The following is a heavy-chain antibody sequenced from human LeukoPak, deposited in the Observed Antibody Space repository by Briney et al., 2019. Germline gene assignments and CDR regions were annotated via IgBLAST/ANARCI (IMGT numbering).Heavy chain of an antibody. V-gene: IGHV3-49*04. J-gene: IGHJ4*02. D-gene: IGHD3-10*01. CDR1: GFTFGDYA. CDR2: IRSKAYGGTT. CDR3: ASILLWYVYDY. Sequence: PGGSLRLSCTASGFTFGDYAMSWVRQAPGKGLEWVGFIRSKAYGGTTEYAASVKGRFTISRDDSKSIAYLQMNSLRAEDTAVYYCASILLWYVYDYWGQGTLVTVSS.